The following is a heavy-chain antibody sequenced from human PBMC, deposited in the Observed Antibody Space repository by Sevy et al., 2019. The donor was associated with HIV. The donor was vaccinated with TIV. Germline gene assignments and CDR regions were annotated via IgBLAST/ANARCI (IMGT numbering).Heavy chain of an antibody. CDR2: IFTDGNT. D-gene: IGHD1-26*01. CDR1: GMTVSSND. Sequence: GGSLRLSCAASGMTVSSNDMSWVRQAPGKGLEWVSVIFTDGNTVYADSVKGRFTISRDNSKNTLYFQMNSLRAEDTAAYYCATDSEGGRGGDYWRQGTLVTVSS. CDR3: ATDSEGGRGGDY. V-gene: IGHV3-53*01. J-gene: IGHJ4*02.